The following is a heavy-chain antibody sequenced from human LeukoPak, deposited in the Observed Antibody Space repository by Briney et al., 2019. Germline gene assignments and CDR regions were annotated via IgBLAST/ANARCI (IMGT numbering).Heavy chain of an antibody. CDR2: IWYDGSNK. J-gene: IGHJ4*02. CDR1: GFTFSIYG. V-gene: IGHV3-33*01. CDR3: SGSSSWYPSYFDY. D-gene: IGHD6-13*01. Sequence: PGGSLRLSCAASGFTFSIYGMHWVRQAPGKGLEWVAVIWYDGSNKYYADSVKGRFTISRDNSKNTLYLQMNSLRAEDTAVYYCSGSSSWYPSYFDYWGQGTLVTVSS.